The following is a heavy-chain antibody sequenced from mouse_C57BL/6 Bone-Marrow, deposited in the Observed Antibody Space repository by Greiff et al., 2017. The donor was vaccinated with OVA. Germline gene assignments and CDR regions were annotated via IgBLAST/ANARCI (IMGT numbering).Heavy chain of an antibody. J-gene: IGHJ2*01. D-gene: IGHD1-1*01. CDR3: ARFSYYYGRGNYFDY. CDR1: GFTFSSYA. Sequence: EVQGVESGGGLVKPGGSLKLSCAASGFTFSSYAMSWVRQTPEKRLEWVATISDGGSYTYYPANVKGRFTISRDNAKNNLYLQMSHLKSEDTAMYYCARFSYYYGRGNYFDYWGQGTTLTVSS. V-gene: IGHV5-4*01. CDR2: ISDGGSYT.